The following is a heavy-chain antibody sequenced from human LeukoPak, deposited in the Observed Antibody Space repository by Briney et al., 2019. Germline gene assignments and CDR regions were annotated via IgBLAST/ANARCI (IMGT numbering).Heavy chain of an antibody. CDR1: GGSISSYY. D-gene: IGHD4-17*01. V-gene: IGHV4-59*08. Sequence: SETLSLTCTVSGGSISSYYWSWIRQPPGKGLEWIGYIYYSGSTNYNPSLKSRVTISVDTSKNQFSLKLSSVTAADTAVYYCARTTVTTHGIDYWGQGTLVTVSS. CDR2: IYYSGST. CDR3: ARTTVTTHGIDY. J-gene: IGHJ4*02.